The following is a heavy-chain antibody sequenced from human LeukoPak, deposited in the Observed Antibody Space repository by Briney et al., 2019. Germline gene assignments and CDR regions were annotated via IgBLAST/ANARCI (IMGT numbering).Heavy chain of an antibody. D-gene: IGHD3-22*01. Sequence: ASVKVSCKASGYTFTSYYMHWVRQAPAQGLKWMGIINPSGGSTSYAQKFQGRVTMTRDTSTSTVYMELSSLRSEDTAVYYCATVAYDSSGWGAFDIWGQGTMVTVSS. CDR2: INPSGGST. J-gene: IGHJ3*02. CDR1: GYTFTSYY. V-gene: IGHV1-46*01. CDR3: ATVAYDSSGWGAFDI.